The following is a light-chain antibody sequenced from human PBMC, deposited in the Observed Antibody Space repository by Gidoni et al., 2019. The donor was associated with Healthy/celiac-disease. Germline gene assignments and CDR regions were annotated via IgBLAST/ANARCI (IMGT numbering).Light chain of an antibody. V-gene: IGLV2-14*01. CDR3: SSYTSSSTLLYV. Sequence: QSALTQPASVSGSPGQSIPISCTGTRSDVGGYNYVTWYQQRPGKAPTLMIYEVSNRPSGVSNRFSGSKSGNTSSLTISALQAEDEADYYCSSYTSSSTLLYVFGTGTKVTVL. CDR1: RSDVGGYNY. CDR2: EVS. J-gene: IGLJ1*01.